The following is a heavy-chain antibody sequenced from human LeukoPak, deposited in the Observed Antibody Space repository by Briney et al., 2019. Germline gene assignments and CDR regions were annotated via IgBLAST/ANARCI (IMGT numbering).Heavy chain of an antibody. CDR2: ISGSGDKT. CDR1: GFPFSGYA. Sequence: PGGSLRLSCAAPGFPFSGYAMSWVRQAPGKGLEWVSSISGSGDKTYYADSVKGRFTISRDNSRNTLYVQMNSLRAEDTAVYYCAKDCSSASCQRLFDSWGQGTLVTVSS. CDR3: AKDCSSASCQRLFDS. J-gene: IGHJ4*02. V-gene: IGHV3-23*01. D-gene: IGHD2-2*01.